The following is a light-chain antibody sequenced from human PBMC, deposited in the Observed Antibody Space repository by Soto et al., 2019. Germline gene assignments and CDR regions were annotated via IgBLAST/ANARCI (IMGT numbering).Light chain of an antibody. CDR1: QSISTY. J-gene: IGKJ1*01. CDR2: AAS. Sequence: DIQTTQSPSSLSASVGDRVTITCRASQSISTYLNWYQQKPGKTPNLLIYAASSLQSGVPSRFGGSGSGTDFTLTITSLQPEDFATYYCQQSYTALWTFGQGTKVEI. CDR3: QQSYTALWT. V-gene: IGKV1-39*01.